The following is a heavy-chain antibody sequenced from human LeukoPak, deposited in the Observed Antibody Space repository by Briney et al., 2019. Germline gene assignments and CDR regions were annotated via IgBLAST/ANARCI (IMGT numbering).Heavy chain of an antibody. V-gene: IGHV1-2*06. CDR1: GYTFTNYY. J-gene: IGHJ4*02. CDR2: IDPNTGGT. Sequence: ASVNVSCKTSGYTFTNYYIHWVRQAPGQGLEWMGRIDPNTGGTKSAKNFQGRVTMTRDTSINTAYMALSGLRSDDTAVYYCARGPPHWGYDYWGPGTLVTVSS. D-gene: IGHD7-27*01. CDR3: ARGPPHWGYDY.